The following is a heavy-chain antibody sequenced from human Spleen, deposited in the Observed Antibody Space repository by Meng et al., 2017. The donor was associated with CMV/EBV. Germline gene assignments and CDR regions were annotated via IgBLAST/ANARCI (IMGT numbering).Heavy chain of an antibody. CDR1: GGSMGSGDSF. V-gene: IGHV4-30-4*01. D-gene: IGHD1-14*01. CDR2: IYYSGNT. J-gene: IGHJ5*02. Sequence: VQGPESGPGLVKPSQTRSLTCTVSGGSMGSGDSFWNWLRQPPGKGLEWIGYIYYSGNTYYNPSLKSRVTISIDTSKNQFSLKLSSVTAADTAVYYCARAEYYNWFDPWGQGTLVTVSS. CDR3: ARAEYYNWFDP.